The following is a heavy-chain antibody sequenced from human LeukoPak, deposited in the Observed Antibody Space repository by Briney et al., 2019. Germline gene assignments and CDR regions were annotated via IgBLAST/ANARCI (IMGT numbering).Heavy chain of an antibody. D-gene: IGHD1-26*01. CDR1: GFTFGSYG. Sequence: PGGSLRLSCAASGFTFGSYGMHWVRQAPGKGLVWVSRINSDGSSTSYADPVKGRFTISRDNAKNTLYLQMNSLRAEDTAVYYCKSGSYSGPGEVDWFDPWGQGTLVTVSS. V-gene: IGHV3-74*01. CDR3: KSGSYSGPGEVDWFDP. CDR2: INSDGSST. J-gene: IGHJ5*02.